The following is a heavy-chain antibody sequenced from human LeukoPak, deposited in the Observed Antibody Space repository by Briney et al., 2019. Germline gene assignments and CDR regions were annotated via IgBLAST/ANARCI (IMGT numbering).Heavy chain of an antibody. CDR3: AREISGYDDYYFDY. Sequence: PGRSLRLSCAASGFTFSSYATHWVRQAPGKGLEWVAVISYDGSNKYYADSVKGRFTISRDNSKNTLYLQMNSLRAEDTAVYYCAREISGYDDYYFDYWGQGTLVTVSS. J-gene: IGHJ4*02. CDR1: GFTFSSYA. CDR2: ISYDGSNK. D-gene: IGHD5-12*01. V-gene: IGHV3-30*04.